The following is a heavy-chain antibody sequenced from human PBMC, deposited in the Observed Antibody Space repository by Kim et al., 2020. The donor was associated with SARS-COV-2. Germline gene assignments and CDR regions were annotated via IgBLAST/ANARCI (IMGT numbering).Heavy chain of an antibody. Sequence: GGSLRLSCAASGFTFSSYAMSWVRQAPGKGLEWVSAISGSGGSTYYADSVKGRFTISRDNSKNTLYLQMNSLRAEDTAVYYCAKSPLLRFLESDYFDYWGQGTLVTVSS. V-gene: IGHV3-23*01. CDR3: AKSPLLRFLESDYFDY. J-gene: IGHJ4*02. CDR1: GFTFSSYA. CDR2: ISGSGGST. D-gene: IGHD3-3*01.